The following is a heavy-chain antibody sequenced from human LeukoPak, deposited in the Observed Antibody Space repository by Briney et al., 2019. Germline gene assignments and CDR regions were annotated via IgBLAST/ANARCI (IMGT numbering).Heavy chain of an antibody. V-gene: IGHV1-46*01. CDR3: ARGGEPAAMFSWFDP. D-gene: IGHD2-2*01. J-gene: IGHJ5*02. CDR1: GYTFTSYG. Sequence: ASVKVSCKASGYTFTSYGISWVRQAPGQGLEWMGIINPSGGSTSYAQKFQGRVTMTRDTSTSTVYMELSSLRSEDTAVYYCARGGEPAAMFSWFDPWGQGTLVTVPS. CDR2: INPSGGST.